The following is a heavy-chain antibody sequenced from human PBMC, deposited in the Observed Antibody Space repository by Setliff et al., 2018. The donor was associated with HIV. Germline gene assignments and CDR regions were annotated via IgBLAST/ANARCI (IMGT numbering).Heavy chain of an antibody. Sequence: SETLSLTCTVSGASIKSKSDYWSWIRQPAGKGLGWIGHIYASDYTNYKPSLESRVTISIDTSKNQFSLNLNSVTAADTAVYYCARARGSLGYINTFDLWGQGSLVTVSS. CDR2: IYASDYT. V-gene: IGHV4-61*09. J-gene: IGHJ4*02. CDR1: GASIKSKSDY. CDR3: ARARGSLGYINTFDL. D-gene: IGHD3-16*01.